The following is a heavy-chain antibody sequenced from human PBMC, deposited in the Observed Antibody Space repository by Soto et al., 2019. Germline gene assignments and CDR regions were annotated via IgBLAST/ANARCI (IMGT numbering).Heavy chain of an antibody. CDR2: IYYSGST. J-gene: IGHJ6*02. V-gene: IGHV4-39*01. CDR3: ARQPSLMGDYYYGMDV. CDR1: GGSISSSSYY. Sequence: QLQLQESGPGLVKPSETLSLTCTVSGGSISSSSYYWGWIRQPPGKGLEWIGSIYYSGSTYYNPSLKSRVTISVDTSKNQFSLKLSSVTAADTAVYYCARQPSLMGDYYYGMDVWGQGTTVTVSS. D-gene: IGHD3-16*01.